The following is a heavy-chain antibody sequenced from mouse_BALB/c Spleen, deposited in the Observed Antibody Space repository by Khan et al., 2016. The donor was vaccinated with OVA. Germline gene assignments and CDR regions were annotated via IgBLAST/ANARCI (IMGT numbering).Heavy chain of an antibody. CDR3: ARSRMMLATYFDD. CDR1: GYTFTSYW. CDR2: TNPTNGRT. J-gene: IGHJ2*01. D-gene: IGHD2-3*01. Sequence: QVQLQQPGAELVKAGASVKMSCKASGYTFTSYWMHWVKQRLGQGLEWFAETNPTNGRTYYNEKFKSKATLTVDTSSSTAYMLLSGPTFEDSAIYNCARSRMMLATYFDDWGQGTTLTVSS. V-gene: IGHV1S81*02.